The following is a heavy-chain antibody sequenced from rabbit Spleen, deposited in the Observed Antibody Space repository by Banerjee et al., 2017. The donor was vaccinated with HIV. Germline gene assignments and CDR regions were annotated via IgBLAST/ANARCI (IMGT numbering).Heavy chain of an antibody. CDR1: RFDVSDY. J-gene: IGHJ6*01. D-gene: IGHD8-1*01. CDR3: ARDSGSSFSSYGMDL. CDR2: IAGSSSGFA. Sequence: QEQLVESGGGLVQPGGSLKLSCKASRFDVSDYMCWVRQAPGKGLEWISCIAGSSSGFAYSATWAKGRFTCSKTSSTTVTLQMTSLTVADTATYFCARDSGSSFSSYGMDLWGPGTLVTVS. V-gene: IGHV1S45*01.